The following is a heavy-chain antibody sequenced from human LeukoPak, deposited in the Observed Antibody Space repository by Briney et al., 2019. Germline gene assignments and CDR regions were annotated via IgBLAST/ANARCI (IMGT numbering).Heavy chain of an antibody. V-gene: IGHV3-21*01. CDR1: GFTFSSYS. CDR2: ISSSSSYI. CDR3: ARDGTVTIFDY. D-gene: IGHD4-17*01. Sequence: GGSLRLSCAASGFTFSSYSMNWVRQAPGKGLEWVSSISSSSSYIYYAVSVKGRFTISRDNAKNSLYLQMNSLRAEDTAVYYCARDGTVTIFDYWGQGTLVTVSS. J-gene: IGHJ4*02.